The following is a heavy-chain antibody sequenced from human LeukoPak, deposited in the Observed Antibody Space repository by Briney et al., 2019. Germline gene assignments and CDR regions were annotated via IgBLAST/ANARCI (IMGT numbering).Heavy chain of an antibody. CDR3: ARDFCSSPSCYARWEFFDI. V-gene: IGHV3-21*01. Sequence: GSLRLSCAASGFTFSSYSMNWVRQAPGKGLEWVSSISSSSSYIYYADSVKGRFTISRDNAKNSLYLQMNSLRAEDTAVYYCARDFCSSPSCYARWEFFDIGGQGTRVPVFS. D-gene: IGHD2-2*01. J-gene: IGHJ3*02. CDR1: GFTFSSYS. CDR2: ISSSSSYI.